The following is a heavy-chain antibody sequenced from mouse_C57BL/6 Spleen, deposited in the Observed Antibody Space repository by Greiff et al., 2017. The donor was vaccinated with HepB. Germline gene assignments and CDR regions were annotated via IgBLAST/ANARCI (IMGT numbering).Heavy chain of an antibody. CDR2: LNPSTGGT. Sequence: VHVKQSGPELVKPGASVKISCKASGYSFTGYYMNWVKQRPEKSLEWIGELNPSTGGTTYNQKFKAKATLNVHKASSTACMQLKSLTSEESEVYYCARGGLVYAMDYGGQGTSVTDSS. CDR3: ARGGLVYAMDY. V-gene: IGHV1-42*01. D-gene: IGHD3-3*01. CDR1: GYSFTGYY. J-gene: IGHJ4*01.